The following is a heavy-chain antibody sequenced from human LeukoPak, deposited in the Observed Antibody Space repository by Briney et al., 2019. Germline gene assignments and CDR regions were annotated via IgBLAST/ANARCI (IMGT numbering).Heavy chain of an antibody. J-gene: IGHJ4*02. CDR3: ASALYSGSDDDY. CDR2: ITSSSNYK. CDR1: GLTFSSYS. D-gene: IGHD1-26*01. Sequence: PGGSLRLSCAASGLTFSSYSMNWVRQAPGKGLEWVSSITSSSNYKYYADSVKGRFTISRDNAKNSLYLQMNSLRAEDTDVYYCASALYSGSDDDYWGQGTLVTVSS. V-gene: IGHV3-21*01.